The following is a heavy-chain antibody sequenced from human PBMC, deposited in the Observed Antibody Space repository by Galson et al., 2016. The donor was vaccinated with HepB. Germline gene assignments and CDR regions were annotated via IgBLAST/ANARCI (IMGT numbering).Heavy chain of an antibody. CDR2: ISAYNGNT. J-gene: IGHJ3*02. D-gene: IGHD3-22*01. CDR1: GYTFISYG. V-gene: IGHV1-18*01. CDR3: ARDDGYDTDQRYFDI. Sequence: SVKVSCKASGYTFISYGISWVRQAPGQGLEWMGWISAYNGNTNYVQTLQGRVTMTTDTSTTTAHMELRSLSSDDTAVYYCARDDGYDTDQRYFDIWGQGTMVTVSS.